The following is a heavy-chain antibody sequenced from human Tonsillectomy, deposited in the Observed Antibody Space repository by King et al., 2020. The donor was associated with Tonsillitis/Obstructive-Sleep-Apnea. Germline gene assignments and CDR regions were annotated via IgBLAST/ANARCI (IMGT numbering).Heavy chain of an antibody. CDR1: GGSFSGYY. Sequence: VQLQQWGAGLLKPSETLSLTCAVYGGSFSGYYWSWIRQPPGKGLEWIGEINHSGSTNYNPSLKSRVTISVDTSKNQFSLKLSSVTAADTAVYYCARGPPRKGYSGSYKGFDPWGQGTLVTVSS. CDR3: ARGPPRKGYSGSYKGFDP. V-gene: IGHV4-34*01. CDR2: INHSGST. D-gene: IGHD1-26*01. J-gene: IGHJ5*02.